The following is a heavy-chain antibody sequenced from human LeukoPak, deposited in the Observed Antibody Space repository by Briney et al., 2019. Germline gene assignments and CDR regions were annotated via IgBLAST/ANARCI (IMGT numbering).Heavy chain of an antibody. CDR3: AKDGPTVTIFGHFDY. CDR1: GFTFSSYG. J-gene: IGHJ4*01. D-gene: IGHD4-17*01. V-gene: IGHV3-30*02. Sequence: GGSLRLSCAASGFTFSSYGMHWVRQAPGKGLEWVAVIWYDGSNKYYADSVKGRFTISRDNSKNTLYLQMNSLSAEDTAVYYCAKDGPTVTIFGHFDYWGHGTLVTVSS. CDR2: IWYDGSNK.